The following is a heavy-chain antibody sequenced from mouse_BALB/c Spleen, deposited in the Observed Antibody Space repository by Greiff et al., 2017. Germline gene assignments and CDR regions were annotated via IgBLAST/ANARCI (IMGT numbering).Heavy chain of an antibody. J-gene: IGHJ3*01. D-gene: IGHD1-1*01. CDR1: GFSLTSYG. CDR2: IWSGGST. V-gene: IGHV2-2*02. Sequence: VQLQQSGPGLVQPSQSLSITCTVSGFSLTSYGVHWVRQSPGKGLEWLGVIWSGGSTDYNAAFISRLSISKDNSKSQIFFKMNSLQANDTAIYFSATTTPAWFAYWGQGTLVTVSA. CDR3: ATTTPAWFAY.